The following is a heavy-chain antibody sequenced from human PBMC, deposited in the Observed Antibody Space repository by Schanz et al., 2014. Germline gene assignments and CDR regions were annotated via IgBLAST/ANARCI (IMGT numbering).Heavy chain of an antibody. CDR3: AKDSTHIDIVLVPTAIDY. CDR2: IYASGAT. D-gene: IGHD2-2*01. V-gene: IGHV3-23*05. CDR1: GFTFSSYA. J-gene: IGHJ4*02. Sequence: EGQLLESGGGLIQPGGSLRLSCAASGFTFSSYAMSWVRQAPGKGLEWVSTIYASGATYYADSVKGRFTISRDNSKNTLYLHMNTLRSEDTAVYYCAKDSTHIDIVLVPTAIDYWGQGTLVTVSS.